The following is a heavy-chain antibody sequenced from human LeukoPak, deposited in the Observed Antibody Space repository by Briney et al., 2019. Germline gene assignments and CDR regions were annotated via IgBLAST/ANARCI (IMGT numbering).Heavy chain of an antibody. J-gene: IGHJ4*02. D-gene: IGHD1-26*01. Sequence: ASVKVSCKGSGYTFTGYYVHWVRQAPGQGREWMGRSNPNSGGTNYAQKFQGRVTMTRDTYISTAYMELTRLRSDDTAVYSCARASGSSDLNYWGQGTLVTVSS. CDR1: GYTFTGYY. CDR3: ARASGSSDLNY. V-gene: IGHV1-2*06. CDR2: SNPNSGGT.